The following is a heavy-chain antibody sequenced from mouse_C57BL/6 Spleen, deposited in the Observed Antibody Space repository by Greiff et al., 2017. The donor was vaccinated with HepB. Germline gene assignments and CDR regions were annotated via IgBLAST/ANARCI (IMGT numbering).Heavy chain of an antibody. D-gene: IGHD2-5*01. V-gene: IGHV3-6*01. CDR1: GYSITSGYY. CDR3: ARGGEEEGSAYYSNSYWYFDV. CDR2: ISYDGSN. Sequence: ESGPGLVKPSQSLSLTCSVTGYSITSGYYWNWIRQFPGNKLEWMGYISYDGSNNYNPSLKNRISITRDTSKNQFFLKLNSVTTEDTATYYCARGGEEEGSAYYSNSYWYFDVWGTGTTVTVSS. J-gene: IGHJ1*03.